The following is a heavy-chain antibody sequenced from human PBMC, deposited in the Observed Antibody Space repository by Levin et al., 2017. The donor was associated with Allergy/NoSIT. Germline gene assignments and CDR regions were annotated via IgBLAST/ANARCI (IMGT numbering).Heavy chain of an antibody. V-gene: IGHV3-53*01. CDR2: IYSGGST. J-gene: IGHJ3*02. CDR1: GFTISSNY. CDR3: ARVVGSIAVAWPDAFDI. Sequence: GGSLRLSCAASGFTISSNYMSWVRQAPGKGLEWVSVIYSGGSTYYADSVKGRFTISRDNSKNTLYLQMNSLRAEDTAVYYCARVVGSIAVAWPDAFDIWGQGTMVTVSS. D-gene: IGHD6-19*01.